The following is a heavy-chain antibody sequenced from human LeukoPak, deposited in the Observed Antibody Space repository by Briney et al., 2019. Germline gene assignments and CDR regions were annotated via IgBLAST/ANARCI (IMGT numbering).Heavy chain of an antibody. J-gene: IGHJ4*02. D-gene: IGHD3-10*01. CDR2: IYPGDSDT. CDR3: ARQSGVRGSIRG. CDR1: GYSFTTYW. Sequence: GESLKISCKSSGYSFTTYWIAWVRQMPGKGLEYMGLIYPGDSDTRYSPSFQGQVTISADKSISTAYLQWSSLKTSDTAVHYCARQSGVRGSIRGWGQGTLVTVSS. V-gene: IGHV5-51*01.